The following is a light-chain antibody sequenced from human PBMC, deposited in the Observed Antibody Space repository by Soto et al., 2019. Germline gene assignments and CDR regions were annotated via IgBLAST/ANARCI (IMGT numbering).Light chain of an antibody. CDR3: SSYTSSSTHV. V-gene: IGLV2-14*03. CDR2: DVN. Sequence: QSVLTQPASVSGSLGQSITISCTGTSSDVGGYNFVSWYQQHPGKVPKLMIFDVNSRPSGVSDRFSGSTSGNTASLTISGLQAEDEGDYYCSSYTSSSTHVFGSGTKVTVL. J-gene: IGLJ1*01. CDR1: SSDVGGYNF.